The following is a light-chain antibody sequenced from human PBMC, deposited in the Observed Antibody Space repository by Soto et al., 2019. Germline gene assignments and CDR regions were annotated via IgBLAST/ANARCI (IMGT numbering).Light chain of an antibody. CDR1: QSDSSY. V-gene: IGKV3-11*01. CDR2: DAS. Sequence: EIVLTQSPATLSLSPGEGATLSCRASQSDSSYLAWYQQKPGQAPRLLIYDASNRATGIPARFSGSGSGTDCTLIFRSLGPEDFAVYYCQQRSNWPVTFGLGTKVEV. J-gene: IGKJ1*01. CDR3: QQRSNWPVT.